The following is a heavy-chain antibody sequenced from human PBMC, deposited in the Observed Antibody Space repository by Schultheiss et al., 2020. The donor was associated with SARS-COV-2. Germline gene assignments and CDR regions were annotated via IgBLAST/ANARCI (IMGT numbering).Heavy chain of an antibody. V-gene: IGHV4-59*12. CDR2: IYYSGST. CDR1: GGSFSGYY. Sequence: SQTLSLTCAVYGGSFSGYYWSWIRQPPGKGLESIGYIYYSGSTNHNPSLKSRVTISVDTSKNQFSLKLSSVTAADTAVYYCRRLGTAFDYWGQGTLVTVSS. CDR3: RRLGTAFDY. D-gene: IGHD3-16*01. J-gene: IGHJ4*02.